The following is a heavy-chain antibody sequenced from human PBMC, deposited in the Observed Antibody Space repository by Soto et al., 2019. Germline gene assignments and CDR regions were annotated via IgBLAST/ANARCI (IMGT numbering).Heavy chain of an antibody. CDR1: GGSISSGGYY. J-gene: IGHJ3*02. D-gene: IGHD2-15*01. V-gene: IGHV4-31*03. CDR3: ARGGIVVVVAARDAFDI. CDR2: IYYSGST. Sequence: QVQLQESGPGLVKPSQTLSLTCTVSGGSISSGGYYWSWIRQHPGKGLEWIAYIYYSGSTYYNPSLKSRVTISVDTSKNQFSLKLSSVTSADTAVYYCARGGIVVVVAARDAFDIWGQGTMVTVSS.